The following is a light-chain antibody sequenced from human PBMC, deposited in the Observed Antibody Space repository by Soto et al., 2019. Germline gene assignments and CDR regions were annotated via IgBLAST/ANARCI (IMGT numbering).Light chain of an antibody. J-gene: IGKJ1*01. Sequence: IQMTQSPSLLSASTGDRVTITCRASQGISSYLAWYQQKPGKAPKLLIYAASTLQSGVPSRFSGSGSGTDFTLTISCLQSEDFATYYCQQYYSYPWTFGQGTKVDIK. CDR3: QQYYSYPWT. CDR2: AAS. V-gene: IGKV1-8*01. CDR1: QGISSY.